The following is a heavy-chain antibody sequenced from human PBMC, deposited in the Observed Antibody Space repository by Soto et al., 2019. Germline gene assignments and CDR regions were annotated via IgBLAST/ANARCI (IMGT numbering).Heavy chain of an antibody. V-gene: IGHV3-33*01. Sequence: QVQLVESGGGVVQPGRSLRLSCAASGFTFSSYGMHWVRQAPGKGLEWVAVIWYDGSNKYYADSVKGRFTISRDNSKNTLYLQMNSLRAEDTAVYYCARIGAAYLITMVRGEPYGYCMDFWGQGTTVTVSS. CDR1: GFTFSSYG. D-gene: IGHD3-10*01. CDR3: ARIGAAYLITMVRGEPYGYCMDF. J-gene: IGHJ6*02. CDR2: IWYDGSNK.